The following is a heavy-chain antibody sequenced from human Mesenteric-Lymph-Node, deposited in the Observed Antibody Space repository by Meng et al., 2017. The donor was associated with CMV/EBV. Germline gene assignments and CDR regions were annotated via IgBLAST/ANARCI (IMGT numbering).Heavy chain of an antibody. CDR2: IDSSGTDT. CDR3: AKGTRYSGYDFDY. Sequence: GGSLRLSCAASGFSFSSYWMHWVRQAPGKGLVWVSEIDSSGTDTSYTDSVKGRFTISRDNSKNTLYLQMNSLRVEDTAVYYCAKGTRYSGYDFDYWGQGTLVTVSS. J-gene: IGHJ4*02. D-gene: IGHD5-12*01. V-gene: IGHV3-74*01. CDR1: GFSFSSYW.